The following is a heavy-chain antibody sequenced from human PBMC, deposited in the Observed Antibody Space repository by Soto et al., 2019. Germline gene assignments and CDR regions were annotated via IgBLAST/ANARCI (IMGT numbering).Heavy chain of an antibody. J-gene: IGHJ4*02. Sequence: QLQLQESGPGLVKPSETLSLTCIVSSGSISSSTYYWGWIRQPPGKGLEWIGSIYYSGTTYYNPSLRSRVTISVDTSKNQFSLRLSSVTAADTAVYYCASNDYGGLYPTFFDYWGQGTLVTVSS. V-gene: IGHV4-39*01. D-gene: IGHD4-17*01. CDR1: SGSISSSTYY. CDR2: IYYSGTT. CDR3: ASNDYGGLYPTFFDY.